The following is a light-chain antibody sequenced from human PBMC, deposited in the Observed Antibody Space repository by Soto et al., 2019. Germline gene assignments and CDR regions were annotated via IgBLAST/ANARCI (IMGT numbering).Light chain of an antibody. J-gene: IGKJ5*01. V-gene: IGKV1D-13*01. CDR2: DAS. CDR1: HDIASA. Sequence: AIQLTHSPSSLSASVGDRVTITCRASHDIASALAWYQQKPGTPPKLMIYDASTLEGGVPSRFSGSGSGTDFTLTISGLQPEDFATYYCQQFNYFRVTVGQGTRLEI. CDR3: QQFNYFRVT.